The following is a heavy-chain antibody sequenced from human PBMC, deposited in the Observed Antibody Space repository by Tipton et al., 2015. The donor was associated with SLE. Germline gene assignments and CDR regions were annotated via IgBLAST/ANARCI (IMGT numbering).Heavy chain of an antibody. J-gene: IGHJ4*02. Sequence: QLVQSGPEVKKPGSSVKVSCKASGGTFSSYTISWVRQAPGQGLEWMGGIIPIFGTANYAQKFQGRVTITADESTSTVYMYLSSLRSEDTAVDYCARLSAAVTTVDYWGQGTLVTVSS. CDR2: IIPIFGTA. CDR1: GGTFSSYT. CDR3: ARLSAAVTTVDY. D-gene: IGHD4-17*01. V-gene: IGHV1-69*01.